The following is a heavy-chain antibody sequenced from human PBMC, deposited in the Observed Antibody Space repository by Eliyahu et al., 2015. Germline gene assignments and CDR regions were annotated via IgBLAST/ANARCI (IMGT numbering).Heavy chain of an antibody. D-gene: IGHD6-19*01. CDR2: IDPDDSNT. J-gene: IGHJ4*02. CDR1: XYXFSSYW. V-gene: IGHV5-10-1*03. Sequence: QLVQSGAEXKKPGESLRISCQGSXYXFSSYWXXWVRQXPGKGLGWMGRIDPDDSNTKYSPSFQGHVTISVDKSITTAYLQWSSLKASDTAMYYCARRGSSGWYFEYWGQGTLVAVSS. CDR3: ARRGSSGWYFEY.